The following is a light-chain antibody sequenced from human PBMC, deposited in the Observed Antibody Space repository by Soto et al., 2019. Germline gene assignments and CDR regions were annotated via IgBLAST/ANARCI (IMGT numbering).Light chain of an antibody. CDR1: QSISSY. CDR3: QQSYSTPPIT. CDR2: AAS. J-gene: IGKJ5*01. Sequence: DIQMTQSPSSLSASVGDRGTITCRASQSISSYLNWYQQKPGKAPKLLIYAASSLQSGVPSRFSGSGSGTDFTLTISSLQPADFATYYCQQSYSTPPITFGQGTRLEIK. V-gene: IGKV1-39*01.